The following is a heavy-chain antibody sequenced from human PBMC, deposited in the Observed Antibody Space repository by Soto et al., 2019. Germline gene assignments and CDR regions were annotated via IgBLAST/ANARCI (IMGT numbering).Heavy chain of an antibody. CDR3: ARYWGSGWTGIFYYYYYGMDV. CDR1: GGSFSGYY. V-gene: IGHV4-34*01. Sequence: NPSETLSLTCAVYGGSFSGYYWSWIRQPPGKGLEWIGEINHSGSTNYNPSLKSRVTISVDTSKNQFSLKLSSVTAADTAVYYCARYWGSGWTGIFYYYYYGMDVWGQGTTVTV. D-gene: IGHD3-16*01. CDR2: INHSGST. J-gene: IGHJ6*02.